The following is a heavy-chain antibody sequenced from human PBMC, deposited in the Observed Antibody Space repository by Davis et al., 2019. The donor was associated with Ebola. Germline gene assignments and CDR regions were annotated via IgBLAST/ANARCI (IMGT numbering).Heavy chain of an antibody. CDR3: VRPGGPLKWYFDL. D-gene: IGHD3-16*01. Sequence: MPSETLSLTCGVSGDSIRRINWWSWVRQTPGKGLEWIGEFHHTGSTDYNPSLKGRVTISVDKSKDQFSLKLNSVTAADTAVYYCVRPGGPLKWYFDLWGRGTLVTVSS. V-gene: IGHV4-4*02. J-gene: IGHJ2*01. CDR2: FHHTGST. CDR1: GDSIRRINW.